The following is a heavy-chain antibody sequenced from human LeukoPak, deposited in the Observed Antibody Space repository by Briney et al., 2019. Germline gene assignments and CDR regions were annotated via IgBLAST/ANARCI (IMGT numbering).Heavy chain of an antibody. CDR2: NRSKGSGGTI. J-gene: IGHJ4*02. CDR1: GFTFNEYA. D-gene: IGHD3-3*01. V-gene: IGHV3-49*03. Sequence: GGSLRLSCTASGFTFNEYAMSWFRQAPGKGLEWVGFNRSKGSGGTIEYAASVKGRFTLSRDDSKSIVSLQMNSLQSEDTAVYYCVKGRTRADSWGQGTLVTVSS. CDR3: VKGRTRADS.